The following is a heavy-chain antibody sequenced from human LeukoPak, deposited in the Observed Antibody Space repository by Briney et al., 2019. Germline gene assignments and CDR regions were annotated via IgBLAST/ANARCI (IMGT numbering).Heavy chain of an antibody. CDR2: IKEDGSEK. J-gene: IGHJ4*01. CDR3: ARQGDDY. Sequence: GGSLRLSCAASGFTFSSYGMHWVRQAPGKGLECVANIKEDGSEKYYVDSVKGRFTISRDNAKNSLYLQMNSLRAEDTAVYYCARQGDDYWGHGTLVTVSS. CDR1: GFTFSSYG. V-gene: IGHV3-7*01. D-gene: IGHD3-16*01.